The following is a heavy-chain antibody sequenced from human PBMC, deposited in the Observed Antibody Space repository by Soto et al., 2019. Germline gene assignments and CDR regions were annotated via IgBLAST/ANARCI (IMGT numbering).Heavy chain of an antibody. Sequence: SETLSLTCAVSGGSIGSGGYSWSWIRQPPGKGLEWIGYIYHSGSTYNPSLKSRVTISVDRSKNQFSLKLSSVTAADTAVYYCARVRPFKDYYYGMDVWGQGTTVTVSS. V-gene: IGHV4-30-2*01. CDR3: ARVRPFKDYYYGMDV. J-gene: IGHJ6*02. CDR2: IYHSGST. CDR1: GGSIGSGGYS.